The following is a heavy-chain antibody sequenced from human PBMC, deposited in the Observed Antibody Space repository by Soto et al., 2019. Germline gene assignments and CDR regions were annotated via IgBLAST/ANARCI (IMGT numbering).Heavy chain of an antibody. Sequence: QVQLQESGPGLVKPSETLSLTCTVSGGPVSSGSYYWSWIRQPPGKGLEWIGYIYYSGSTNYNPSLKSRVTISVDTSKNQFSLKLSSVTAADTAVYYCARGRFGDPSLIYWGQGTLVTVSS. D-gene: IGHD3-10*01. V-gene: IGHV4-61*01. J-gene: IGHJ4*02. CDR3: ARGRFGDPSLIY. CDR1: GGPVSSGSYY. CDR2: IYYSGST.